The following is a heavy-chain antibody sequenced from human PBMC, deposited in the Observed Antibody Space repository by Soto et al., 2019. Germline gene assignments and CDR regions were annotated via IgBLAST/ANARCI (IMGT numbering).Heavy chain of an antibody. CDR1: GDSISRGNY. CDR2: ISYSGST. J-gene: IGHJ4*02. CDR3: ARAAPTAAVDY. V-gene: IGHV4-31*03. Sequence: SETLSLTCTVSGDSISRGNYWSWIRQHPGKGLQWIGYISYSGSTYYNPSLKSRVTISADTSKSQFCLKLTSVTAADTAVYYCARAAPTAAVDYWGQGSLVT. D-gene: IGHD1-26*01.